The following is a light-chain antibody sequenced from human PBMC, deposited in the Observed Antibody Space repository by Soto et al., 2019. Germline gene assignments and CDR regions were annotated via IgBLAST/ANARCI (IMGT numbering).Light chain of an antibody. J-gene: IGLJ3*02. CDR1: SSDVGGYNF. CDR3: CSYAGSYTLGV. Sequence: QSVLTQPRSVSGSPGQSVTISCTGTSSDVGGYNFVSWYQQHPGKAPQLIIYDVTKRPSGVPDRFSGSKSGNTASLTISGLQAEDEADYYCCSYAGSYTLGVFGGGTKVTVL. CDR2: DVT. V-gene: IGLV2-11*01.